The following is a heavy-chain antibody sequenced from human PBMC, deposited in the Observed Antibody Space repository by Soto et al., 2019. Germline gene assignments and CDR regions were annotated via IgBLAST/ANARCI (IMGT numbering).Heavy chain of an antibody. J-gene: IGHJ4*02. Sequence: QVQLVQSGAEVKKPGSSVKVSCKASGVTFSSNAISWVRQAPGQGLEWMGGISPISGTAYYAQKFQGRLTITADESTNTAYMELSSLRSDDTAVYFCAREGGHHYYTSGYYPLDYWGQGTLVSVS. CDR3: AREGGHHYYTSGYYPLDY. D-gene: IGHD3-22*01. CDR1: GVTFSSNA. V-gene: IGHV1-69*01. CDR2: ISPISGTA.